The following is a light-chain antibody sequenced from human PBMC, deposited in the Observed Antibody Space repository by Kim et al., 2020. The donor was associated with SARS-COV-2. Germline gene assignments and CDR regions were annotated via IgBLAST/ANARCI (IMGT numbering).Light chain of an antibody. V-gene: IGKV1-39*01. CDR2: AAS. Sequence: DIQMTQSPSSLSASVADRVTITCRASQSINIYLNWYQQKPGKSPKLLIYAASRLQGGVPSRFSGSGSGTHFTLTINSLHPEDFATYYCQQSYSDPFTFGPGTKVDIK. J-gene: IGKJ3*01. CDR3: QQSYSDPFT. CDR1: QSINIY.